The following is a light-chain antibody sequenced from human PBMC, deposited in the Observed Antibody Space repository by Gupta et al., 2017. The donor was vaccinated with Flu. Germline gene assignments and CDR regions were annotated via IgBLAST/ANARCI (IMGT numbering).Light chain of an antibody. CDR1: QDISNH. CDR3: QQYDNLSRYT. J-gene: IGKJ2*01. Sequence: DIQMTQSPSSLSASVGDRVTITCQASQDISNHLNWYQQKPGKAPELLIYDASNLETGVPSRFSGTGYGTHFTLTVSGRQPEDFATYHCQQYDNLSRYTFGRGTKL. V-gene: IGKV1-33*01. CDR2: DAS.